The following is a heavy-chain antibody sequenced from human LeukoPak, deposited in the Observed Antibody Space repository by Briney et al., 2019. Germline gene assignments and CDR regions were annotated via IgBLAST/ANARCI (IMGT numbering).Heavy chain of an antibody. CDR3: AAVMIYSSGDFSFDY. V-gene: IGHV3-53*01. D-gene: IGHD6-19*01. Sequence: GGSLRLSCAASGFTVSSNYMSWVRQAPGKGLEWVSVIYSGVSTYYADSVKGRFTISRDNSKNTLYLQMNSLRAEDTAVYYCAAVMIYSSGDFSFDYWGQGTLVTVSS. CDR1: GFTVSSNY. J-gene: IGHJ4*02. CDR2: IYSGVST.